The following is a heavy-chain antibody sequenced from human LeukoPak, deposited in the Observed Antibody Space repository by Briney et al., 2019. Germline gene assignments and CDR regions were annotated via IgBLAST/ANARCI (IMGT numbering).Heavy chain of an antibody. J-gene: IGHJ3*02. CDR1: GDSVSSNSAA. Sequence: SQTLSLTCAISGDSVSSNSAAWNWIRQSPSRGLEWLGRTYYRSKWYNDYAVSVKNRITINPDTSKNQFSLQLNSVTPEDTAVYYCASTPHSHDAFDIWGQGTMVTVSS. V-gene: IGHV6-1*01. CDR2: TYYRSKWYN. CDR3: ASTPHSHDAFDI. D-gene: IGHD1-26*01.